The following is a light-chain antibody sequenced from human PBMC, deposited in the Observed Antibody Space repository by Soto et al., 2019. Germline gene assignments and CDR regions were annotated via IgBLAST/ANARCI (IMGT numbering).Light chain of an antibody. CDR2: AAS. CDR3: QQSYSSPFT. V-gene: IGKV1-39*01. CDR1: QSISSY. Sequence: DIQMTQSPSSLSASVGDRVTITCRASQSISSYLNWYQQKPGKAPNLLIYAASSLQSGVPSKFSGSGSGTDFTLTISSLQPEDFATYYCQQSYSSPFTFVPGTKVDIK. J-gene: IGKJ3*01.